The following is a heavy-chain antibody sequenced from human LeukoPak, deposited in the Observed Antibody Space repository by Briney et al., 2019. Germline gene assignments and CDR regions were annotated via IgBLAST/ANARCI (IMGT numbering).Heavy chain of an antibody. Sequence: PGGSLRLSCAASGFAFDDYAMSWVRQAPGKGLEWVSAISGSGGSTYYADSVKGRFTISRDNSKNTLYLQMNSLRAEDTAVYYCAKDKSGSYYRGAFDIWGQGTMVTVSS. CDR3: AKDKSGSYYRGAFDI. CDR1: GFAFDDYA. D-gene: IGHD1-26*01. CDR2: ISGSGGST. V-gene: IGHV3-23*01. J-gene: IGHJ3*02.